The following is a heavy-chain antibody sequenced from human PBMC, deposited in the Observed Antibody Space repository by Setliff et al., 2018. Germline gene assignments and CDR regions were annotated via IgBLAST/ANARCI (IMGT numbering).Heavy chain of an antibody. CDR3: AKDRVPDGY. D-gene: IGHD3-22*01. V-gene: IGHV3-23*01. Sequence: GSLRLSCAASGLTFQSHAMSWGRQAPGKGLEWVALISTTGATTQYADFVKGRFTISRDNSENTVSLQMNSLRAEDTAVYYCAKDRVPDGYWGQGTMVTVSS. J-gene: IGHJ3*01. CDR1: GLTFQSHA. CDR2: ISTTGATT.